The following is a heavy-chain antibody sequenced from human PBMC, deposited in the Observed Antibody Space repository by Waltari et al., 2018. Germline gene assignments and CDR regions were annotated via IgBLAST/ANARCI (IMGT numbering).Heavy chain of an antibody. J-gene: IGHJ4*02. Sequence: QVQLQQWGAGLVKPSETLSLPCAGFGASLRNYFWSWIRQAPGKGLEWIGEINHGGTTNYNPSLKSRVTISVDTSKSQFSLRLRSVTAADTAVYYCARGYSNGYGPGDSWGQGTLVTVSS. CDR2: INHGGTT. CDR1: GASLRNYF. CDR3: ARGYSNGYGPGDS. V-gene: IGHV4-34*01. D-gene: IGHD5-18*01.